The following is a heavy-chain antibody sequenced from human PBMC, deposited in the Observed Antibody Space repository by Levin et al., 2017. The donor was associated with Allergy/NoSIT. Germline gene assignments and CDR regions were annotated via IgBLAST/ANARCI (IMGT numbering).Heavy chain of an antibody. J-gene: IGHJ4*02. CDR3: ARGFPTVCFDC. Sequence: KPSETLSLTCTVSGGSISSSSYYWGWIRQPPGKGLEWIGSIDSSGSTNYNPSLKSRVTKSVDASTNQFSLTLSSVTAADRAGYYCARGFPTVCFDCLGQGTLVTVSS. CDR2: IDSSGST. V-gene: IGHV4-39*01. D-gene: IGHD1-26*01. CDR1: GGSISSSSYY.